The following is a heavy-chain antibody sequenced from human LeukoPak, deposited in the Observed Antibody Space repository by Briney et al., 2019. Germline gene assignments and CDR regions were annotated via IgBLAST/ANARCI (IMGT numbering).Heavy chain of an antibody. CDR2: ISGSGGST. CDR1: GFTFSSYA. CDR3: ASGLWQWEYD. Sequence: GGSLRLSCAASGFTFSSYAMSWVRQAPGKGLEWVSAISGSGGSTNYADSVKGRFTISRDNSKNMLYLQMNSLRAEDTAEYYCASGLWQWEYDWGQGTLVTVSS. J-gene: IGHJ4*02. V-gene: IGHV3-23*01. D-gene: IGHD1-26*01.